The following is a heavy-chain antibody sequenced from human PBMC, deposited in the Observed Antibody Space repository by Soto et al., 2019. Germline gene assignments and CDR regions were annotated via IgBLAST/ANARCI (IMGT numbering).Heavy chain of an antibody. CDR3: AKGSPDIVVVPAAISI. D-gene: IGHD2-2*02. V-gene: IGHV3-23*01. CDR2: ISGSGGST. CDR1: GFTFSSYA. Sequence: GGSLRLSCAASGFTFSSYAMSWVRQAPGKGLEWVSAISGSGGSTYYADSVKGRFTISRDNSKNTRYLQMNSLRAEDTAVYYWAKGSPDIVVVPAAISIWGQGTLVTVSS. J-gene: IGHJ4*02.